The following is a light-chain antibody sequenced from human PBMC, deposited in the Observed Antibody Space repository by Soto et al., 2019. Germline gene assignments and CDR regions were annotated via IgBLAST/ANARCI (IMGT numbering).Light chain of an antibody. CDR2: GTS. V-gene: IGKV3-20*01. Sequence: VLTQSPGTLSLSPGERATLSCRASQRPGQAPRVLIYGTSTRATGIPDRFSGSGSGTDFTLTISRLEPEDFAVYYCQQYSSSSGYTFGQGTKLEIK. J-gene: IGKJ2*01. CDR3: QQYSSSSGYT. CDR1: Q.